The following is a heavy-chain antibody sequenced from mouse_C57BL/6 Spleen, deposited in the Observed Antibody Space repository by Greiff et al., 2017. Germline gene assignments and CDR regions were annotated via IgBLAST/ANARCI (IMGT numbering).Heavy chain of an antibody. CDR2: INPSTGGT. D-gene: IGHD2-3*01. CDR1: GYSFTGYY. CDR3: ARKGYSGYFDV. J-gene: IGHJ1*03. Sequence: VQLKESGPELVKPGASVTISCKASGYSFTGYYMNWVKQSPEKSLEWIGEINPSTGGTTYNQKFKAKATLTVDKSSSTAYMQLKSLTSEDSAVYYCARKGYSGYFDVWGTGTTVTVSS. V-gene: IGHV1-42*01.